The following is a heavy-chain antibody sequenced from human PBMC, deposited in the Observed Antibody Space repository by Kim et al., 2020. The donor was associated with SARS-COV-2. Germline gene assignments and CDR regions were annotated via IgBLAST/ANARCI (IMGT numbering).Heavy chain of an antibody. V-gene: IGHV3-33*01. CDR2: IWYYGSNK. J-gene: IGHJ4*02. D-gene: IGHD3-10*01. CDR3: ARGNYYGSGSSAFYEDYFDY. CDR1: GFTFSSYG. Sequence: GGSLRLSCAASGFTFSSYGMHWVRQAPGKGLEWVAVIWYYGSNKYYADSVKGRFTISRDNSKNTLYLQMNSLRAEDTAVYYCARGNYYGSGSSAFYEDYFDYWGQGTLVTVSS.